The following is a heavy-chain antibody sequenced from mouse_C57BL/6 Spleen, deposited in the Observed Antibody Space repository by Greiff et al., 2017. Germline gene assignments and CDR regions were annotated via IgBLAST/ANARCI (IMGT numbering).Heavy chain of an antibody. CDR3: ARGDGNYGYFDV. CDR1: GYTFTSYW. V-gene: IGHV1-64*01. CDR2: IHPNSGST. J-gene: IGHJ1*03. Sequence: QVQLQQPGAELVKPGASVKLSCKASGYTFTSYWMHWVKQRPGQGLEWIGMIHPNSGSTNYNEKFKSKATLTVDKSSSTAYMQLSSLTSEDSAGYYCARGDGNYGYFDVGGTGTTVTVSS. D-gene: IGHD2-1*01.